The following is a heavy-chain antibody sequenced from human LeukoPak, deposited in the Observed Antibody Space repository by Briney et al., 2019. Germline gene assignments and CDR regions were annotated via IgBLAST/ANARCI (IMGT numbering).Heavy chain of an antibody. Sequence: GGSLRLSCAASGFTFSSYAMSWVRQAPGKGLEWISNIRTTAEGAKYAYYADSVKGRVTISRDDGKNTLYLHMNSLRDDDTAVFYCATDQRYAFDYWGQGILVTVSS. V-gene: IGHV3-48*02. D-gene: IGHD3-9*01. J-gene: IGHJ4*02. CDR3: ATDQRYAFDY. CDR1: GFTFSSYA. CDR2: IRTTAEGAKYA.